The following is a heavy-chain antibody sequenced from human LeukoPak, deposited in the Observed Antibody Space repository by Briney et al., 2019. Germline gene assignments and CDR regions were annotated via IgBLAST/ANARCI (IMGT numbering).Heavy chain of an antibody. D-gene: IGHD3-22*01. V-gene: IGHV3-30*04. CDR2: ISDNELNK. CDR3: ASASTYYYDSSGFY. CDR1: GFSFSTYS. Sequence: GGSLRLSCAASGFSFSTYSFHWVRQAPGKGLEWVAVISDNELNKFYADSVKGRFTISRDNSKNTLYLQMNSLRAEDTAVYYCASASTYYYDSSGFYWGQGTLVTVSS. J-gene: IGHJ4*02.